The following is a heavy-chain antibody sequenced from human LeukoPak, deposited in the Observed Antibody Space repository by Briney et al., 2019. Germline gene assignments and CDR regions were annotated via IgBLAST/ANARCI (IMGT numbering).Heavy chain of an antibody. CDR1: GYSFSSYD. J-gene: IGHJ4*02. D-gene: IGHD6-13*01. V-gene: IGHV1-18*01. Sequence: ASVKVSCKASGYSFSSYDISWVRQAPGQGLEWMTWISGNNGNTDLAKNFQGRVTMTTDTSTTTVYMELRSLKSDDTAVYFCARGGRDSSSWFFDYWGQGTLVTVSS. CDR3: ARGGRDSSSWFFDY. CDR2: ISGNNGNT.